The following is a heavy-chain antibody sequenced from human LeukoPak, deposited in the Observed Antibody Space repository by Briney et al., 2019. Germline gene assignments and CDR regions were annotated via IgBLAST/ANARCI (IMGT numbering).Heavy chain of an antibody. Sequence: SETLSLTCVVSGGSIVSDIWWSWVRQPPGKGLQWVGEIYHSGSSNYNPSLKSRVTISVDKSKNQFSLMLTSVTAADTAVYYCARDPYSSSWSYGMDVWGQGTTVTVSS. J-gene: IGHJ6*02. CDR2: IYHSGSS. D-gene: IGHD6-13*01. CDR3: ARDPYSSSWSYGMDV. CDR1: GGSIVSDIW. V-gene: IGHV4-4*02.